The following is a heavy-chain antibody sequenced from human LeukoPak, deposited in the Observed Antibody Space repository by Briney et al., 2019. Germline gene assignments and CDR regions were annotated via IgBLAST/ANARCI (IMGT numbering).Heavy chain of an antibody. J-gene: IGHJ5*02. CDR2: ISDTGKT. CDR1: GASLSSYY. Sequence: SETLSLTCSVSGASLSSYYWDWLRQSPGKGLEWIGYISDTGKTDSNPSLKSRVNISLDMSKKQFSLRLRSVTAADSAVYYCATGYCEPFATWGPGILVTVSS. CDR3: ATGYCEPFAT. V-gene: IGHV4-59*01. D-gene: IGHD2-21*02.